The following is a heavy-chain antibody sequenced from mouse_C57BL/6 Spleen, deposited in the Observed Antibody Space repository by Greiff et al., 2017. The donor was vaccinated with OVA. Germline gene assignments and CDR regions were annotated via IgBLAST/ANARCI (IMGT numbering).Heavy chain of an antibody. V-gene: IGHV1-82*01. Sequence: QVHVKQSGPELVKPGASVKISCKASGYAFSSSWMNWVKQRPGKGLEWIGRIYPGDGDTNYNGKFKGKATLTADKSSSTAYMQLSSLTSEDSAVYFCARKELSWERDWYFDVWGTGTTVTVSS. J-gene: IGHJ1*03. CDR2: IYPGDGDT. CDR1: GYAFSSSW. CDR3: ARKELSWERDWYFDV. D-gene: IGHD4-1*01.